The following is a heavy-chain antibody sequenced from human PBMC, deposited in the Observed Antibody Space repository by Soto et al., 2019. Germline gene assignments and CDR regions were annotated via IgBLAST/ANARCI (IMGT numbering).Heavy chain of an antibody. Sequence: SVTICLTWTVSPTCISNYYWSWVRHPPGKGLEWMAYIHYNGNTNYNPSLTSRVTMSLDTSKNQFSLKLLPVTAADTAVYYCASLPCQRSSESCTSCCDFGQWGQGTLVTVSS. J-gene: IGHJ4*02. CDR3: ASLPCQRSSESCTSCCDFGQ. D-gene: IGHD2-2*01. CDR1: PTCISNYY. V-gene: IGHV4-59*01. CDR2: IHYNGNT.